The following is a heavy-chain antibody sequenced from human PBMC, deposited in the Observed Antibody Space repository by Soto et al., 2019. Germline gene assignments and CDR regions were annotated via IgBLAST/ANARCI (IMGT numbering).Heavy chain of an antibody. J-gene: IGHJ6*02. D-gene: IGHD2-8*01. CDR1: GFTFSNYG. Sequence: GASVKVSCKASGFTFSNYGLNWVRQAPGQGLEWMGWVSANNGHTNYAQNFQGRVSMTTDTSTSTAYMELRGPTFDDTAVYYCARDIESVTAKHFFYYYAMDVWGQGTTVTVSS. CDR3: ARDIESVTAKHFFYYYAMDV. CDR2: VSANNGHT. V-gene: IGHV1-18*01.